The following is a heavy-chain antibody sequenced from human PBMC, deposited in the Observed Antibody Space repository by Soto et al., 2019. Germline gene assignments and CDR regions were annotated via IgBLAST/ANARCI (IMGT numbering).Heavy chain of an antibody. J-gene: IGHJ4*02. CDR3: ARARVEGSKAGTKVLVFDY. D-gene: IGHD1-1*01. CDR1: GGTFSSYA. V-gene: IGHV1-69*01. Sequence: QVQLVQSGAEVKKPGSSVKVSCKASGGTFSSYALTWVRQAPGQGLEWMGGIIPIFGTANYAQKFQGRVTITADESTSTAYMELSSLRSEDTAVYYCARARVEGSKAGTKVLVFDYWGQGTLVTVSS. CDR2: IIPIFGTA.